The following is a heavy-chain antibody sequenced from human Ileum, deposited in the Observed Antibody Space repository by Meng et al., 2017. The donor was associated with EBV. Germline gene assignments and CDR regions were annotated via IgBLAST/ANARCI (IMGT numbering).Heavy chain of an antibody. CDR2: CNHSGST. CDR1: GWFCVCYY. J-gene: IGHJ4*02. Sequence: HLTKWCSGLFTPAETLTLRWEFRGWFCVCYYWSWIRQPPGKGLGWIGECNHSGSTNYNPSLKSRVTISVDTSKNPFSLKLSSVTAADTAVYYCSRTSYYDNSGYYPGWGQGTLVTVSS. D-gene: IGHD3-22*01. CDR3: SRTSYYDNSGYYPG. V-gene: IGHV4-34*01.